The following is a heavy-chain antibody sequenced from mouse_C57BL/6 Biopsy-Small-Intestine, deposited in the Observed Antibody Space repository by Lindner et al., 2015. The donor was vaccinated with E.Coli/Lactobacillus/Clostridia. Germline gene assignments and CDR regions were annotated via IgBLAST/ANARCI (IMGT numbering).Heavy chain of an antibody. CDR2: INPNSGGT. Sequence: SVKVSCKASGYTFTDYYIHWVRQAPGQGLEWVGWINPNSGGTNYAQKFQGRVTTTRDTSISTAYMELSRLTSDDTAVYYCARARAVTDDAFDFWGQGTMVTVSS. CDR1: GYTFTDYY. D-gene: IGHD2-13*01. CDR3: ARARAVTDDAFDF. J-gene: IGHJ3*01. V-gene: IGHV1-84*02.